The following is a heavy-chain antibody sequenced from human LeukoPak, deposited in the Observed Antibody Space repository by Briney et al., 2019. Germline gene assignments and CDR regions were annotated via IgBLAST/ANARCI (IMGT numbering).Heavy chain of an antibody. CDR1: GYTFTSYG. CDR2: ISAYNGNT. Sequence: ASVKVSCKASGYTFTSYGISWVRQAPGQGLEWMGWISAYNGNTNYAQKLQGRVTMTTDTSTSTAYMELRSLGSDDTAVYYCARDLGYCTGGVCPNWFDPWGQGTLVTVSS. D-gene: IGHD2-8*02. J-gene: IGHJ5*02. V-gene: IGHV1-18*01. CDR3: ARDLGYCTGGVCPNWFDP.